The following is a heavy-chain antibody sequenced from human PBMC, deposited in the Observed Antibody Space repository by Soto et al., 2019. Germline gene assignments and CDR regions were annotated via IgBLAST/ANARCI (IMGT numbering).Heavy chain of an antibody. CDR1: GFTFSSYA. CDR3: ATDLMTVVAAALDY. D-gene: IGHD2-15*01. V-gene: IGHV3-23*01. CDR2: IGGSGGST. Sequence: GGSLRLSCAASGFTFSSYAMSWVRQAPGKGLEWVSAIGGSGGSTYYADSVKGRFTISRDNSKNTLYLQMNSLRAEDTAVYYCATDLMTVVAAALDYWGQGTLVTVSS. J-gene: IGHJ4*02.